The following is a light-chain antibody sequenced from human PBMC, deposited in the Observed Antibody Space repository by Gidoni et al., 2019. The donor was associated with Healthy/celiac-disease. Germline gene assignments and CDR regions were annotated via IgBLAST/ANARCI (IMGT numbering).Light chain of an antibody. CDR3: AAWDDSLNGSL. J-gene: IGLJ2*01. Sequence: QSVLTQPPSASGTPGQRVTISCSGSSSHNGSNTVNCYQQLPGTAPKLLINSNNQRPSGVPDRFSGSKSGTSASLAISGLQSEDEADYYCAAWDDSLNGSLFGGGTKLTVL. V-gene: IGLV1-44*01. CDR1: SSHNGSNT. CDR2: SNN.